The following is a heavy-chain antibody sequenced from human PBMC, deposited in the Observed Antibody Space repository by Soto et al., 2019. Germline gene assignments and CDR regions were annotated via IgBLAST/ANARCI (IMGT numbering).Heavy chain of an antibody. CDR2: IYYSGST. D-gene: IGHD6-6*01. V-gene: IGHV4-31*03. J-gene: IGHJ4*02. Sequence: SETLSLTCTVSGGSISSGGYYWSWIRQHPGKGLEWIGYIYYSGSTYYNPSLKSRVTISVDTSKNQFSLKLSSVTAADTAVYYCARALSSSKESFDYWGQGTLVTVSS. CDR3: ARALSSSKESFDY. CDR1: GGSISSGGYY.